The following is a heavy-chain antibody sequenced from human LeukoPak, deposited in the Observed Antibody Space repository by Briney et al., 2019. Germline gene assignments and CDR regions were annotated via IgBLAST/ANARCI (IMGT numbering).Heavy chain of an antibody. V-gene: IGHV3-23*01. CDR2: MSGSGGST. CDR3: ARHYGYYYYGMDV. J-gene: IGHJ6*02. CDR1: GFTFSSYA. Sequence: GGSLRLSCAASGFTFSSYALSWVRQAPGKGLEWVSAMSGSGGSTYYADSVKGRFTISRDNSKNTLYLQMNSLRAEDTAVYYCARHYGYYYYGMDVWGQGTTVTVSS. D-gene: IGHD4-17*01.